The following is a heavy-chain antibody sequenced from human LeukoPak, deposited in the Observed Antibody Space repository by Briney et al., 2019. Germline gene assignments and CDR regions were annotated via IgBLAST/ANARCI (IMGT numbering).Heavy chain of an antibody. V-gene: IGHV7-4-1*02. J-gene: IGHJ5*02. CDR1: GYTFTSYA. CDR2: INTNTGNP. D-gene: IGHD2-2*01. Sequence: GASVKVSSKASGYTFTSYAMNWVRQAPGQGLEWMGWINTNTGNPTYAQGFTGRFVFSLDTSVSTAYLQISSLKAEDTAVYYCARAKPYCSSTSCGVLRNWFDPWGQGTLVTVSS. CDR3: ARAKPYCSSTSCGVLRNWFDP.